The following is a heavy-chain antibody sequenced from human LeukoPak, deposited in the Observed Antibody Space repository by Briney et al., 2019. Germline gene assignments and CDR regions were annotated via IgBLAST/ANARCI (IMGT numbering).Heavy chain of an antibody. D-gene: IGHD3-9*01. CDR3: ARGRLRYFDRGTY. CDR1: GGSFSGYY. CDR2: INHSGST. J-gene: IGHJ4*02. V-gene: IGHV4-34*01. Sequence: SETLSLTCAVYGGSFSGYYWSWIRQPPGKGLEWTGEINHSGSTNYNPSLKSRVTISVDTSKNQFSLKLSSVTAADTAVYYCARGRLRYFDRGTYWGQGTLVTVSS.